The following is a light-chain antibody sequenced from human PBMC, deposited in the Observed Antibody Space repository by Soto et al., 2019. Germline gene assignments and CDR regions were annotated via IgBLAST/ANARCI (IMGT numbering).Light chain of an antibody. J-gene: IGLJ2*01. CDR1: SSNIGGTNY. CDR3: ASWHDRLGAFS. CDR2: SNN. Sequence: QSALTQPPSAAGTPGQKVFISCSGSSSNIGGTNYAYWYQQLPGAAAKLLMHSNNLRPSGVPERISGSKFGTAASLAMRGRRSEDEGVYSCASWHDRLGAFSFGGGTQVTVL. V-gene: IGLV1-47*02.